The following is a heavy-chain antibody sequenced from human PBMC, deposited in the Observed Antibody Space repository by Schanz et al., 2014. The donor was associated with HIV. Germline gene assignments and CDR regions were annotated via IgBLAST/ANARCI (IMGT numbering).Heavy chain of an antibody. CDR1: GYTFTNYD. V-gene: IGHV1-18*01. CDR2: ISNYIGNT. D-gene: IGHD7-27*01. J-gene: IGHJ5*02. CDR3: ARDGTELGYNWFDP. Sequence: QVQLVQSGAEVKKPGASVRVSCKASGYTFTNYDINWVRQATGQGLEWMGWISNYIGNTDYAQKLQGRVTMTTDTSTSTAYMELRSLRSDDTAVYYCARDGTELGYNWFDPWGQGTLVTVSS.